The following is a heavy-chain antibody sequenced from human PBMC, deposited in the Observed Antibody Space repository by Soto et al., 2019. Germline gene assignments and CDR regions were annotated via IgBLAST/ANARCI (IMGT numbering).Heavy chain of an antibody. J-gene: IGHJ6*02. CDR1: GYTFTSYG. Sequence: GASVKVSCKASGYTFTSYGISWVRQAPGQGLEWMGWISAYNGDTSSAQSLQGRVTMTTDTSTRTAYMGLRSLRSDDTAAYYCARDVAVAGNSYGLEVWGQGTTVTVSS. D-gene: IGHD6-19*01. CDR2: ISAYNGDT. CDR3: ARDVAVAGNSYGLEV. V-gene: IGHV1-18*04.